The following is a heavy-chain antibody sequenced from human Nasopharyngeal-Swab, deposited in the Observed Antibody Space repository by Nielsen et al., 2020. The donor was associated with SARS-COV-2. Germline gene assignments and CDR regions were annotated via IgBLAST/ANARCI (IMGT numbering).Heavy chain of an antibody. CDR1: GFTFSSYW. CDR3: TTELMGYYIGWGDYFDY. D-gene: IGHD3-10*01. Sequence: GESLKISCAASGFTFSSYWMSWVRQAPGKALEWVGRIKSKTDGGTTDYAAPVKGRFTISRDDSKNTLYLQMNSLKTEDTAVYYCTTELMGYYIGWGDYFDYWGQGTLVTVSS. CDR2: IKSKTDGGTT. J-gene: IGHJ4*02. V-gene: IGHV3-15*01.